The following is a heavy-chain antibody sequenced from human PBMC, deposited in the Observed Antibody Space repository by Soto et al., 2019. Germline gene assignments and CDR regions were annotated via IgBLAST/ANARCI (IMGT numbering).Heavy chain of an antibody. J-gene: IGHJ5*02. CDR3: ARLSGRFGEGNWFDP. CDR2: IYYSGST. D-gene: IGHD3-10*01. V-gene: IGHV4-59*08. Sequence: PSETLSLTCTVSGGSISSYYWSWIRQPPGKGLEWIGYIYYSGSTNYNPSLKSRVTISVDTSENQFSLKLSSVTAADTAVYYCARLSGRFGEGNWFDPWGQGTLVTVSS. CDR1: GGSISSYY.